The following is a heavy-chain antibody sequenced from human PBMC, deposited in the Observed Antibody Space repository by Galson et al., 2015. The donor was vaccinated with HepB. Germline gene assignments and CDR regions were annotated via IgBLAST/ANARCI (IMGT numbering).Heavy chain of an antibody. CDR1: GYDFNKYG. D-gene: IGHD1-7*01. V-gene: IGHV1-18*01. J-gene: IGHJ6*02. Sequence: SVKVSCKASGYDFNKYGLSWVRQAPGQRLEWMGWVSGYDGSANYAPKFPGRVTMTTQKSTGTAYVEMRSLTSDDTAVYYCARDSRLELQLNNYYSYGMDVWGQGTAVLVS. CDR3: ARDSRLELQLNNYYSYGMDV. CDR2: VSGYDGSA.